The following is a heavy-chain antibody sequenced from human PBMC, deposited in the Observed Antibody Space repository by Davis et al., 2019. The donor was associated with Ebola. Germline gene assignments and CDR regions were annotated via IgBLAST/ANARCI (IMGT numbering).Heavy chain of an antibody. CDR1: GFTFSSYE. CDR3: ARDQGVDPGYYYGMDV. D-gene: IGHD5-12*01. J-gene: IGHJ6*02. V-gene: IGHV3-48*03. CDR2: ISSSGSTI. Sequence: GESLKISCAASGFTFSSYEMNWVRQAPGKGLEWASYISSSGSTIYYADSVKGRFTISRDNAKNSLYLQMNSLRAEDTAVYYCARDQGVDPGYYYGMDVWGQGTTVTVSS.